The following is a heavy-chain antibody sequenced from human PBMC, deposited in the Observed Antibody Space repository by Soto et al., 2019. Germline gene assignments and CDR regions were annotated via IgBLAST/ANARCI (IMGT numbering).Heavy chain of an antibody. CDR1: GYTFTTYY. J-gene: IGHJ6*02. D-gene: IGHD5-12*01. Sequence: ASVKVSCKASGYTFTTYYMHWARRAPGQGLEWMGMITPGGGNTRYAQKFQGRVTMTRDTSTSTVYMELSSLRSEDTAVYYCARGIVATKYYYYYGMDARGQGTTVTVSS. V-gene: IGHV1-46*01. CDR2: ITPGGGNT. CDR3: ARGIVATKYYYYYGMDA.